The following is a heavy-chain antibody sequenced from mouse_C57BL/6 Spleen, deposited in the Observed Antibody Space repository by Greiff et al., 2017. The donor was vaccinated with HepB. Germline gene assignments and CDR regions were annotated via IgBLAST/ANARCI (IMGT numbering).Heavy chain of an antibody. CDR1: GFTFSDYG. Sequence: EVMLVESGGGLVKPGGSLKLSCAASGFTFSDYGIHWVRQAPEKGLEWVAYISSGSSTIYYADTVKGRFTISRDNAKNTLFLQMTSLRSEDTAMYYCAREDHYYAMDYWGQGTSVTVSS. CDR3: AREDHYYAMDY. V-gene: IGHV5-17*01. CDR2: ISSGSSTI. J-gene: IGHJ4*01.